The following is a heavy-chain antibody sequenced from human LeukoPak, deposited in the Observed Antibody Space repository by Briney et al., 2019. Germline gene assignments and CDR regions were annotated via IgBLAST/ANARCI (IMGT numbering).Heavy chain of an antibody. J-gene: IGHJ4*02. CDR2: ISYDGSNK. CDR1: GFTFSSYA. V-gene: IGHV3-30*01. CDR3: ARAPLNSGGSGYFDY. D-gene: IGHD2-15*01. Sequence: PGRSLRLSCAASGFTFSSYAMHWVRQAPGKGLEWVAVISYDGSNKYYADSVKGRFTISRDNSKNTLYLQMNSLRAEDTAVYYCARAPLNSGGSGYFDYWGQGTLVTVPS.